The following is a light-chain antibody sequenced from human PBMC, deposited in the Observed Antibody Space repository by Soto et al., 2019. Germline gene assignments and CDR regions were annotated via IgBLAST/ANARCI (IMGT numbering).Light chain of an antibody. CDR3: QQRSSWPIT. J-gene: IGKJ5*01. CDR1: QSVSSY. Sequence: EIVMTQSPATLSVSPGERATLSCRASQSVSSYLAWYQQKPGQAPRLLIYDASNRATGIPARFSGSGSGTDFTLTIKSLEPEDFAVYYCQQRSSWPITFGQGTRLEIK. CDR2: DAS. V-gene: IGKV3-11*01.